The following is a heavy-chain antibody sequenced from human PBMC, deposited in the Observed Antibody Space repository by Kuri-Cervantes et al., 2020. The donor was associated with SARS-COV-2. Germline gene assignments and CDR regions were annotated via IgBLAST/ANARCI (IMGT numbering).Heavy chain of an antibody. CDR3: ASPGYSSGWDEYFQH. CDR1: GGSFSGYY. CDR2: INHSGST. J-gene: IGHJ1*01. V-gene: IGHV4-34*01. D-gene: IGHD6-19*01. Sequence: LRLSGAVYGGSFSGYYWSWIRQPPGKGLESIGEINHSGSTNYNPSLKSRVTISVDTSKNQFSLKLSSVTAADTAVYYCASPGYSSGWDEYFQHWGPGTLVTVSS.